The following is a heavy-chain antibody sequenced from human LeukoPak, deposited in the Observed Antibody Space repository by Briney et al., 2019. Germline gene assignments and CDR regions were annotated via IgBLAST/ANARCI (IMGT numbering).Heavy chain of an antibody. D-gene: IGHD3-10*01. V-gene: IGHV3-30*18. J-gene: IGHJ4*02. CDR2: ISYDGGNK. CDR3: AKVFEVRGARRPKDY. CDR1: GFTFSSYG. Sequence: GRSLRLSRAASGFTFSSYGMHWVRQAPGKGLEWVALISYDGGNKFYADSVRDRFTISRDNSKNTLFLQMNSLRIEDTAVYYCAKVFEVRGARRPKDYWGQGTLVIVSS.